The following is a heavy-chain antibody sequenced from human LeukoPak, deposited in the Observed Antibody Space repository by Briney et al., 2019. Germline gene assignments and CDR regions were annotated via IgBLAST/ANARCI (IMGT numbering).Heavy chain of an antibody. V-gene: IGHV4-38-2*02. Sequence: SETLSLTCTVSGYSISSGYYWGWIRQPPGMGLEWIGNIRRSGDTSYNPSLKSRVTISVDTSKNQFSLKLSSVTAADTAIYYCARVFWNYYFDYWGQGTLVTVSS. CDR3: ARVFWNYYFDY. J-gene: IGHJ4*02. D-gene: IGHD1-7*01. CDR2: IRRSGDT. CDR1: GYSISSGYY.